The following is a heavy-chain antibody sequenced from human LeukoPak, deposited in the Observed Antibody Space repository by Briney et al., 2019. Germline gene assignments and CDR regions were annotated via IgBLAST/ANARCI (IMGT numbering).Heavy chain of an antibody. V-gene: IGHV3-23*01. D-gene: IGHD3-22*01. Sequence: GGSLRLSCAASGFTFSSYAMSWVSQAPGKGLEWGSYISGSGDTTYYADCVKGRFIISRDNSKNTLYLQMNSLTDEDTAVYYCAEQVSDYDSSTYYYYWGQGPLVTVSS. CDR1: GFTFSSYA. CDR3: AEQVSDYDSSTYYYY. CDR2: ISGSGDTT. J-gene: IGHJ4*02.